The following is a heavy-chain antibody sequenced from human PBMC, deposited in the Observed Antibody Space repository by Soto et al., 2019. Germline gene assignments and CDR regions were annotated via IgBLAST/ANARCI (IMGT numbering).Heavy chain of an antibody. J-gene: IGHJ3*02. CDR2: INPYNANT. CDR1: GYTFTIHG. D-gene: IGHD3-16*01. V-gene: IGHV1-18*04. Sequence: ASVKVFCKTSGYTFTIHGINWVRQAPGQGLDWMGWINPYNANTNYAQKLQGRVTMTTDTSTSTAYMDLRSLTSDDTAVYYCARDRVAGIWGDAFDIWGQGTMVTVSS. CDR3: ARDRVAGIWGDAFDI.